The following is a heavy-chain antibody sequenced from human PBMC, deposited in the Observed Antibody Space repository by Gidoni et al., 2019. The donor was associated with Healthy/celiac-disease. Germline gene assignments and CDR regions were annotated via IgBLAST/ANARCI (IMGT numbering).Heavy chain of an antibody. CDR2: IYTSGRT. J-gene: IGHJ6*02. CDR1: GGSISSGSYS. D-gene: IGHD5-18*01. Sequence: QVQLQESGPGLVKPSQTLSLTCTVPGGSISSGSYSWSWIRQPAGKGQEWIVRIYTSGRTNYNPSLKSRVTKSVDTSKNQVSLKLSSGTAADTAVYYCVGYSWNYYYGMDVWGQGTTVTVSS. V-gene: IGHV4-61*02. CDR3: VGYSWNYYYGMDV.